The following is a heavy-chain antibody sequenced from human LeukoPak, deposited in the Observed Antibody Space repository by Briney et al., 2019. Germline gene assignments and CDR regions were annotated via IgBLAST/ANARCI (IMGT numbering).Heavy chain of an antibody. D-gene: IGHD2/OR15-2a*01. CDR2: TYYRSRWSS. J-gene: IGHJ4*02. CDR1: GDSVFNNRAA. Sequence: SQTLSLTCGISGDSVFNNRAAWNWVRQSPSRGLEWLGRTYYRSRWSSEYAVSVKSRMTFNADASKNQFSLHLDSVTPEDTAVYYCARETTSLFDSWGQGTLVTVSS. CDR3: ARETTSLFDS. V-gene: IGHV6-1*01.